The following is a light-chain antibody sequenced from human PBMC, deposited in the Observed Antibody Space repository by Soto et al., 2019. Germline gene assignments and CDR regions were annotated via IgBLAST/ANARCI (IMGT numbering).Light chain of an antibody. J-gene: IGKJ2*01. Sequence: DIVMTQSPPSLTVTPGEPASISCRSSQRLLHSNGNTFLDWYLQKPGQSPQLLIYLGSNRASGVPDRVSGSEAGTDFTLKISRVEAEDVGVYYCMQALQTPYSSGQGTKLEIK. CDR2: LGS. CDR1: QRLLHSNGNTF. V-gene: IGKV2-28*01. CDR3: MQALQTPYS.